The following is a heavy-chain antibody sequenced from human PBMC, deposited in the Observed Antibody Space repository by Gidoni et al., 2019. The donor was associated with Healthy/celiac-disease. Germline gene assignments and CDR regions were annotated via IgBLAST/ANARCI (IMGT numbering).Heavy chain of an antibody. CDR3: ARVPQWELSSFDY. CDR1: GGSFSGYY. V-gene: IGHV4-34*01. J-gene: IGHJ4*02. D-gene: IGHD1-26*01. Sequence: QVQLQQWGAGLLKPSETLSLTCAVYGGSFSGYYWSWIRQPPGKGLEWIGGINHSGSTNYNPSLKSRVTMSVDTSKNQFSLKLISVTAADMAVYYCARVPQWELSSFDYWGQGTLVTVSS. CDR2: INHSGST.